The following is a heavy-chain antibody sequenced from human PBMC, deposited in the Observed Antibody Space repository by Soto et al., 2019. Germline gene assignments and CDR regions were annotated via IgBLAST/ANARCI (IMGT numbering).Heavy chain of an antibody. D-gene: IGHD3-3*01. V-gene: IGHV3-30*18. CDR1: GFTFSNYG. CDR3: AKDSLRFLEWLPYYGMDV. Sequence: GGSLRLSCAASGFTFSNYGMHWVRQAPGKGLEWVAVISYDGSNKYYADSVKGRFTISRDNSKNTLYLQMNSLRAEDTAVYYCAKDSLRFLEWLPYYGMDVWGQGTTVTVSS. J-gene: IGHJ6*02. CDR2: ISYDGSNK.